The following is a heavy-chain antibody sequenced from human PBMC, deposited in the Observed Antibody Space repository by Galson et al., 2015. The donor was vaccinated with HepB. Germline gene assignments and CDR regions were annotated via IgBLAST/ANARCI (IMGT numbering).Heavy chain of an antibody. Sequence: SLRLSCAASGFTFTSYGMHWVRQAPGKGLEWVALISYDGNKKFYADSVKGRFTISRDNSKNTLYLQMNSLRAEDTAVYYCAKVDVIYHQLKLFFDYYYGMDVWGQGTTVTVSS. CDR3: AKVDVIYHQLKLFFDYYYGMDV. J-gene: IGHJ6*02. CDR2: ISYDGNKK. CDR1: GFTFTSYG. V-gene: IGHV3-30*18. D-gene: IGHD2/OR15-2a*01.